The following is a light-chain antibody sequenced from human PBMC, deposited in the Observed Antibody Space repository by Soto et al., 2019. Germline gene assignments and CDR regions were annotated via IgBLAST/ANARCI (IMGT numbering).Light chain of an antibody. CDR1: QTVRNNY. J-gene: IGKJ5*01. V-gene: IGKV3-20*01. CDR2: DAS. CDR3: QQYNNWPPIT. Sequence: EIVLTQSPGTLSLSPGERATLSCRASQTVRNNYLAWYQQKPGQAPRLLIYDASSRATGIPDRFSGVGSGTDFTLTISRLETADFAVYYGQQYNNWPPITFCQGTRLEIK.